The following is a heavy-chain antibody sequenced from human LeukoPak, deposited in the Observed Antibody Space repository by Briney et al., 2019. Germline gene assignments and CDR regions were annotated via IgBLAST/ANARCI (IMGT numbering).Heavy chain of an antibody. CDR3: ARAPKYYYDSSGYYPNGY. Sequence: GGSLRLSCEASGFTFSSYSMNWVRQAPGKGLEWVSYISSSSSSIYYADSVKGRFTISRDNAKNSLYLQMNSLRAEDTAVYYCARAPKYYYDSSGYYPNGYWGQGTLVTVSS. V-gene: IGHV3-48*04. D-gene: IGHD3-22*01. CDR2: ISSSSSSI. CDR1: GFTFSSYS. J-gene: IGHJ4*02.